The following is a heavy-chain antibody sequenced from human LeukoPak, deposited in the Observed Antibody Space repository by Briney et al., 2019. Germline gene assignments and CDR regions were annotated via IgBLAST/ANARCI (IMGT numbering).Heavy chain of an antibody. D-gene: IGHD3-10*01. Sequence: SETLSLTCTVSGGSSGSSNYFWGWIRQPPGKGLEWIGTAHYSGSTYYNPSLKSRVTISMDTSKNQFSLQLSSVTAADTAVYYCARALYGRYFDYWGQGTLVTVSS. CDR1: GGSSGSSNYF. V-gene: IGHV4-39*07. CDR3: ARALYGRYFDY. CDR2: AHYSGST. J-gene: IGHJ4*02.